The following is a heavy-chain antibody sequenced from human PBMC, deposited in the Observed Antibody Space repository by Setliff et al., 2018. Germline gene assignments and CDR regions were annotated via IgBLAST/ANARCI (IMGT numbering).Heavy chain of an antibody. CDR2: IRYDGSYE. CDR1: ESTFSSFG. V-gene: IGHV3-30*02. D-gene: IGHD5-18*01. Sequence: GGSLRLSCTASESTFSSFGMHWVRQAPGKRLEWVGFIRYDGSYEYYADSVQGRFTISRDNSKNTLFLHMNNLRPEDTALYYCAKASLAYSFGYYFDSWGQGALVTVSS. J-gene: IGHJ4*01. CDR3: AKASLAYSFGYYFDS.